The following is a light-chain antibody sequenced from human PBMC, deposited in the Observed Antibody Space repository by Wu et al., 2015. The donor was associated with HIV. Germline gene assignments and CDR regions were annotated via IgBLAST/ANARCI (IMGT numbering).Light chain of an antibody. CDR3: QQYNNRPYT. J-gene: IGKJ2*01. CDR2: GAS. CDR1: QTIRSN. Sequence: EIVMTQSPATLSVSPGERVTLSCRASQTIRSNLAWYQQKPGQAPRLLIYGASSRATGIPDRFSGSGSGTEFTLTISNVQSEDFAVYYCQQYNNRPYTFGQGTKLDIK. V-gene: IGKV3D-15*01.